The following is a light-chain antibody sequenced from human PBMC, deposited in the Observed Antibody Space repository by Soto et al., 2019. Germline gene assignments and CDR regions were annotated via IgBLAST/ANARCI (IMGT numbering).Light chain of an antibody. CDR1: QTIKSY. CDR3: KQSYSTFKT. Sequence: DVQMTQSPSSLSSSVGDIVTITFRASQTIKSYLNWYQQKPRKAPTLPIYAASSLKSGVPSRFNGSGSGTFFTLTISILQPEDFATYSCKQSYSTFKTFGQGTKVDIK. J-gene: IGKJ1*01. V-gene: IGKV1-39*01. CDR2: AAS.